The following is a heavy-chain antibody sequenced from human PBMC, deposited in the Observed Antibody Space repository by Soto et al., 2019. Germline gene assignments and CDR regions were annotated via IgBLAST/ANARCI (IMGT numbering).Heavy chain of an antibody. CDR2: IIPIFGTT. V-gene: IGHV1-69*13. CDR3: ARDRDHTYDY. J-gene: IGHJ4*02. CDR1: GGTFSSFA. Sequence: ASVKVSCKASGGTFSSFAISWVRQAPGQGLEWMGGIIPIFGTTNYAQKFQGRVTITADESTSTAYMEVTTLRSEDTAVYYCARDRDHTYDYWGQGPLVTLSS.